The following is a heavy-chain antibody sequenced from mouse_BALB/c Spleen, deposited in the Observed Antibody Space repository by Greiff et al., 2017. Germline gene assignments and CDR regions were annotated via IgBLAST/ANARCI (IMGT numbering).Heavy chain of an antibody. CDR1: GDSITSGY. V-gene: IGHV3-8*02. CDR3: ARSAYGYDSPFAY. J-gene: IGHJ3*01. D-gene: IGHD2-2*01. CDR2: ISYSGST. Sequence: EVKLMESGPSLVKPSQTLSLTCSVTGDSITSGYWNWIRKFPGNKLEYMGYISYSGSTYYNPSLKSRISITRDTSKNQYYLQLNSVTTEDTATYYCARSAYGYDSPFAYWGQGTLVTVSA.